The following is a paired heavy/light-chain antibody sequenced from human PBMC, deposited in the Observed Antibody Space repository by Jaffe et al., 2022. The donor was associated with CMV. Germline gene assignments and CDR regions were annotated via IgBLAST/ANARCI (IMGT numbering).Light chain of an antibody. CDR2: DAS. CDR1: QDISNY. Sequence: DIQMTQSPSSLSASVGDRVTITCQASQDISNYLNWYQQKPGKAPKLLIYDASTLETGIPSNFSGSGSGTDFTFTISSLQPGDFATYYCQQYDNLPLTFGGGTKVEIK. CDR3: QQYDNLPLT. J-gene: IGKJ4*01. V-gene: IGKV1-33*01.
Heavy chain of an antibody. CDR2: IWFDENDE. CDR3: ARDFCSGDSCVRSSYFLDH. J-gene: IGHJ4*02. Sequence: QVQLVESGGGVVHPGRSLRLSCETSGFTFTNYGMHWVRQAPGKGLEWVALIWFDENDEYYADFVKGRFTVSRDNSKNTLYLQMNSLRAEDTAVYYCARDFCSGDSCVRSSYFLDHWGRGTLVTVSS. CDR1: GFTFTNYG. V-gene: IGHV3-33*08. D-gene: IGHD3-3*01.